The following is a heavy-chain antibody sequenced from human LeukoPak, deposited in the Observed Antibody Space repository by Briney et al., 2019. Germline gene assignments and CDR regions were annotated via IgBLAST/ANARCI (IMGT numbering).Heavy chain of an antibody. J-gene: IGHJ6*03. D-gene: IGHD6-13*01. CDR3: ARGRVSSSSWSSTYYYYFYMDV. Sequence: SETLSLTCTVSGGSISSSSSYWGWIRQPPGKGLEWIGSIYYSGSTYYNPSLKSRVTISVDTSKNHFSLELSSVTAADTAVYFCARGRVSSSSWSSTYYYYFYMDVWGRGTTVTVSS. CDR2: IYYSGST. CDR1: GGSISSSSSY. V-gene: IGHV4-39*02.